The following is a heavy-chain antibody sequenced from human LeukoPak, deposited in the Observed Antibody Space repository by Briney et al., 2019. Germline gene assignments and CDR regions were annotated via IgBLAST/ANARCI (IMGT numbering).Heavy chain of an antibody. CDR2: INSDGSST. CDR3: ARQGYSSGQDY. V-gene: IGHV3-74*03. Sequence: PGGSLRLSCVASGFTFSSYWMHWVRQAPGKGLVWVSRINSDGSSTKCADSVKGRFTISRDNAKNTLYLQMNSLRAEDTAVYYCARQGYSSGQDYWGQGTLVTVSS. CDR1: GFTFSSYW. D-gene: IGHD6-19*01. J-gene: IGHJ4*02.